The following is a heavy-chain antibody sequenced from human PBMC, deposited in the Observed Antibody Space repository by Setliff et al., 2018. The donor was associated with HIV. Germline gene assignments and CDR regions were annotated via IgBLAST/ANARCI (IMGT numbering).Heavy chain of an antibody. Sequence: SETLSLPCTVSGGSISSGSYYWNWVRQPDGNGLEWIGRIYTSGTTNYNPSLKSRLTISIDTSKNQFSLKLSSVTAADTAVYYCARGSYYDSSGHTLVDFQHWGQGTLVTVSS. V-gene: IGHV4-61*02. J-gene: IGHJ1*01. CDR3: ARGSYYDSSGHTLVDFQH. CDR2: IYTSGTT. D-gene: IGHD3-22*01. CDR1: GGSISSGSYY.